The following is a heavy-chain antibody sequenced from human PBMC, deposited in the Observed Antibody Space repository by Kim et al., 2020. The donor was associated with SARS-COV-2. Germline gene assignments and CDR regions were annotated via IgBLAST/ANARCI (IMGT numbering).Heavy chain of an antibody. J-gene: IGHJ4*02. V-gene: IGHV1-18*01. CDR3: ARDRGVAAVGLFDY. Sequence: QRLQGRVTMTTDTSTFTAYMGLRSLRSDDTAVYYCARDRGVAAVGLFDYWGQGTLVTVSS. D-gene: IGHD3-10*01.